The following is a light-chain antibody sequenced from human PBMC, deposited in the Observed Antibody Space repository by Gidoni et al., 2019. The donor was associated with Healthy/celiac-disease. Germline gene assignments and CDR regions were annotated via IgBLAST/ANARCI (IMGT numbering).Light chain of an antibody. Sequence: SYALTQPPSVSVSPGQTASITCSGAKLGDKYACWYQQKPGQSPVLVIYQESKRPSGIPERFSGSNSGNTATLTISGTQAMDEADYYCQAWDSSTVVFGGGTKLTVL. CDR2: QES. CDR3: QAWDSSTVV. V-gene: IGLV3-1*01. J-gene: IGLJ2*01. CDR1: KLGDKY.